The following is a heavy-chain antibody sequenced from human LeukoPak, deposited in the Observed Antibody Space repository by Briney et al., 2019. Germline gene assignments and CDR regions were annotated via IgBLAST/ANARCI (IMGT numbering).Heavy chain of an antibody. CDR1: GGSISSYY. Sequence: SETLSLTCTVSGGSISSYYWSWIRQPAGKELEWIGRIYTSGSTNHNPSLKSRVTMSVDTSKNQFSLKLSSVTAADTAVYYRAREVGPWYYYGSGSYGMDVWGQGTTVTVSS. J-gene: IGHJ6*02. D-gene: IGHD3-10*01. CDR2: IYTSGST. CDR3: AREVGPWYYYGSGSYGMDV. V-gene: IGHV4-4*07.